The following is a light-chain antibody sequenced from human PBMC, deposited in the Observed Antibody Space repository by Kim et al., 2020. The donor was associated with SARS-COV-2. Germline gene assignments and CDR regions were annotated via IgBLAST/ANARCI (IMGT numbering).Light chain of an antibody. J-gene: IGLJ1*01. V-gene: IGLV3-19*01. CDR1: SLRSYY. CDR2: GKN. Sequence: ALGQTVRITCQGDSLRSYYASWYQQKPGQAPVLVIYGKNNRPSGIPDRFSGSSSGNTASLTITGAQAEYEADYYCNSRDSSGNHYVFGTGTKVTVL. CDR3: NSRDSSGNHYV.